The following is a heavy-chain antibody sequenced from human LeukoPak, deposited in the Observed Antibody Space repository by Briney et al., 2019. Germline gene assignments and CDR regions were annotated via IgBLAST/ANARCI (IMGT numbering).Heavy chain of an antibody. CDR2: MFYSGST. Sequence: SETLSLTCTVSGGSITSYYWSWIRQPPGKGLEWIGYMFYSGSTNYNPSLKSRVTISVDTSKSQFSLKLSSVTAADTAVYYCARHMGYCSGGSCYFDNWGQGTLVTVSS. J-gene: IGHJ4*02. CDR3: ARHMGYCSGGSCYFDN. CDR1: GGSITSYY. D-gene: IGHD2-15*01. V-gene: IGHV4-59*08.